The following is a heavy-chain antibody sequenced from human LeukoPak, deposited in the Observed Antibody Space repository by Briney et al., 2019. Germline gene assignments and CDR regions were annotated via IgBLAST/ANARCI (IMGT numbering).Heavy chain of an antibody. CDR3: ARGYGDYGSYYYYMDV. V-gene: IGHV1-69*05. CDR1: GGTFSSYA. D-gene: IGHD4-17*01. Sequence: ASVKVSCKASGGTFSSYAISWVRQAPGQGLEWMGRIIPTFGTANYAQKFQGRVTITTDESTSTAYMELSSLRSEDTAVYYCARGYGDYGSYYYYMDVWGKGTTVTVSS. CDR2: IIPTFGTA. J-gene: IGHJ6*03.